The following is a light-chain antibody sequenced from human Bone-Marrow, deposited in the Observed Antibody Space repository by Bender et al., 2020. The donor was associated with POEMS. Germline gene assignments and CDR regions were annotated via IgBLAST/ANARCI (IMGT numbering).Light chain of an antibody. V-gene: IGLV2-8*01. Sequence: QSVLTQPPSASGTPGQRVTISCTGTSSDVGRYNYVSWYQQHPGEAPKLIIYEVSKRPSGVPDRFSGSKSGNTASLSVSGLQAEDEADYYCCSYAGSNKVFGGGTKLTVL. J-gene: IGLJ3*02. CDR2: EVS. CDR1: SSDVGRYNY. CDR3: CSYAGSNKV.